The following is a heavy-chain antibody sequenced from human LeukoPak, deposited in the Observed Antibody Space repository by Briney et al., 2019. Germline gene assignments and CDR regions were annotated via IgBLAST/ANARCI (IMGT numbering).Heavy chain of an antibody. D-gene: IGHD4-23*01. CDR3: AKIRSGGGSFDV. J-gene: IGHJ3*01. CDR2: IFHTGST. CDR1: GGSISSYY. V-gene: IGHV4-59*01. Sequence: PSETLSLTCSVSGGSISSYYWSWIRPPPGKGLEGIGYIFHTGSTNYNPSLKSRVSMSVDTSKNQVSLRLSSVTAADTAVYYCAKIRSGGGSFDVWGQGAMVTVSS.